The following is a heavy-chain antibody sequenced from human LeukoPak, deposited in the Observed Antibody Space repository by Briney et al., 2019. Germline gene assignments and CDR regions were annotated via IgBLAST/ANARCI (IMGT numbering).Heavy chain of an antibody. CDR3: ARECSTSCYAPPYYYGMDV. J-gene: IGHJ6*02. CDR2: TSSSGSTI. Sequence: PGGSLRLSCAASGFTFSSYEMNWVRQAPGKGLEWVSYTSSSGSTIYYADSVKGRFTISRDNAKNSLYLQMNSLRAEDTAVYYCARECSTSCYAPPYYYGMDVWGQGTTVTVSS. V-gene: IGHV3-48*03. CDR1: GFTFSSYE. D-gene: IGHD2-2*01.